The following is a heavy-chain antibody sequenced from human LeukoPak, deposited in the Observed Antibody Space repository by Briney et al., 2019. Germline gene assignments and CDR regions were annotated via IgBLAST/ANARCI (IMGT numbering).Heavy chain of an antibody. J-gene: IGHJ6*02. V-gene: IGHV3-33*01. D-gene: IGHD6-6*01. CDR3: ARTNSRSSNYYYGMDV. CDR2: IWYDGGNS. CDR1: GFTFSSYG. Sequence: GRSLRLSCAASGFTFSSYGMHWVRQAPGKGLEWLAVIWYDGGNSYYADSVKGQFTISRDNSKNTLYLQMNSLRAEDTAVYYCARTNSRSSNYYYGMDVWGQGTTVTVSS.